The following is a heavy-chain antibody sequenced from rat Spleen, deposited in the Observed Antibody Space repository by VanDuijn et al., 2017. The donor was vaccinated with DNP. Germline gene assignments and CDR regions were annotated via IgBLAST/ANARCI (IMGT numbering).Heavy chain of an antibody. CDR2: INTSGSRT. CDR1: GFTFSDYN. CDR3: VRDPSYQYDGSYYSYFDS. D-gene: IGHD1-12*02. J-gene: IGHJ2*01. Sequence: EVQLVESGGGLVQSGRSLKVSCAASGFTFSDYNMAWVRQAPKKGLEWVATINTSGSRTYYPDSVKGRFTISRDSAKSSLYLQMNSLKSEDTATYYWVRDPSYQYDGSYYSYFDSWGQGVMVTVSS. V-gene: IGHV5S10*01.